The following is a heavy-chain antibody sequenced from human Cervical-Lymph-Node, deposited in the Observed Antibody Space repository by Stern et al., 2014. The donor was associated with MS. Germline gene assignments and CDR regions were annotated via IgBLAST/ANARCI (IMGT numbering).Heavy chain of an antibody. Sequence: EVQLEESGGGLVKPGGSLRLSCAASGFIFSKAWMTWVRQAPGKGLEWVGRIKPKTDGGTTNYSTPGQGRFTISRDDSNNNLFLHMNSLKTEDTALYYCTTDEVANFAHWGQGILVTVSS. CDR2: IKPKTDGGTT. CDR1: GFIFSKAW. J-gene: IGHJ5*02. V-gene: IGHV3-15*01. CDR3: TTDEVANFAH.